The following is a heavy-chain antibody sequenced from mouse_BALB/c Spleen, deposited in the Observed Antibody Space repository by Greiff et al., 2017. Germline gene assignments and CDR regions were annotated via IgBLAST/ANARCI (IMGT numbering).Heavy chain of an antibody. CDR2: SRNKANDYTT. D-gene: IGHD1-1*01. CDR1: GFTFSDFY. V-gene: IGHV7-1*02. Sequence: EVKLMDSGGGLVQPGGSLRLSCATSGFTFSDFYMKWVRQPPGKRLEWIAASRNKANDYTTEYSASVKGRFIVSRDTSQSILNLQMNTLRAEDTAIDYCARYGDYDGSNAMDYWGQGTAVTVSS. CDR3: ARYGDYDGSNAMDY. J-gene: IGHJ4*01.